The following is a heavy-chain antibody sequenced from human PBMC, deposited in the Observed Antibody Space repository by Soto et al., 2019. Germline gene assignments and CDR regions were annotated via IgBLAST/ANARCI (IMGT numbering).Heavy chain of an antibody. V-gene: IGHV1-2*02. CDR1: GYTFTGYY. CDR3: TREANYCSSTNCHIDY. D-gene: IGHD2-2*01. CDR2: INPNSGDT. Sequence: GASVKVSCKTSGYTFTGYYTHWVRQTPGQGLEWMGWINPNSGDTHYARKFQGRVTMTRDMSISTAYLELSRLRSDDTAMYYCTREANYCSSTNCHIDYWGQGTLVTVSS. J-gene: IGHJ4*02.